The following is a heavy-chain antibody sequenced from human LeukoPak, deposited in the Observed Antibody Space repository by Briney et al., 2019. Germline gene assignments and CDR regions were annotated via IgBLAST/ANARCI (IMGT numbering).Heavy chain of an antibody. D-gene: IGHD3-10*01. CDR3: ARYYYGSGSYSSYYYYYYMDV. Sequence: ASVKVSCKASGYTFTSYGISWVRQAPGQGLEWMGWISAYNGNTNYAQKLQGRVTMTTDTSTSTAYMELRSLRSDDTAAYYCARYYYGSGSYSSYYYYYYMDVWGKGTTVTVSS. CDR1: GYTFTSYG. V-gene: IGHV1-18*01. J-gene: IGHJ6*03. CDR2: ISAYNGNT.